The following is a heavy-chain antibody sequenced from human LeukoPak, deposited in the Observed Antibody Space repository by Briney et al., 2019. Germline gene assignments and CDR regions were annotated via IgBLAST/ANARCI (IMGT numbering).Heavy chain of an antibody. Sequence: ASVKVSCKASGGTFSSYAISWVRQAPGQGLAWMGGIIPIFGTANYAQKFQGRVTITTDESTSTAYMELSSLRSEDTAVYYCASRSGYYDYYYYMDVWGKGTTVTVSS. D-gene: IGHD3-22*01. CDR3: ASRSGYYDYYYYMDV. CDR2: IIPIFGTA. CDR1: GGTFSSYA. J-gene: IGHJ6*03. V-gene: IGHV1-69*05.